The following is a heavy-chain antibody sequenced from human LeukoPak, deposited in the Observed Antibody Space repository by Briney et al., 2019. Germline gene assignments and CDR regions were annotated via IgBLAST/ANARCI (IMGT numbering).Heavy chain of an antibody. Sequence: ASVKVSCKASGYTFTGYYMHWVRQAPGQGLEWMGWINPNSGGTNYAQKFQGRVTMTRDTSISTAYMELSRLRSDDTAVYYCARDASSFYDSSGYDIDYWGQGTLVTVSS. CDR3: ARDASSFYDSSGYDIDY. D-gene: IGHD3-22*01. CDR2: INPNSGGT. V-gene: IGHV1-2*02. J-gene: IGHJ4*02. CDR1: GYTFTGYY.